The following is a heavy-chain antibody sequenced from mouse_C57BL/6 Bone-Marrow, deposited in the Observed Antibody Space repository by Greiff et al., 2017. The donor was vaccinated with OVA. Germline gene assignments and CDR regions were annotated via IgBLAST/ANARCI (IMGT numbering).Heavy chain of an antibody. CDR2: IYPSDSDT. CDR3: AILPDGY. Sequence: QVQLQQSGAELVKPGASVKVSCKASGYTFTSYWMHWVKQRPGQGLEWIGRIYPSDSDTNYNQKFKGKATLTVDKSSSTAYMQLSSLTSEDSAVYYCAILPDGYWGQGTSVTVSS. D-gene: IGHD2-3*01. J-gene: IGHJ4*01. V-gene: IGHV1-74*01. CDR1: GYTFTSYW.